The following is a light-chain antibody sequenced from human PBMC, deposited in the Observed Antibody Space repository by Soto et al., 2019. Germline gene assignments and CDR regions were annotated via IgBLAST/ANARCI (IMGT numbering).Light chain of an antibody. Sequence: HSVLTQPASVSGSPGQSITISCSGTSSDNGGYNYVSWYQQHPGKAPKIMIYEVRNRPSGVSNRFSGSKSDNTASLTISGLQAEDEADYYCSSYTGSSTWVFGGGTKLTVL. CDR3: SSYTGSSTWV. CDR1: SSDNGGYNY. CDR2: EVR. J-gene: IGLJ3*02. V-gene: IGLV2-14*01.